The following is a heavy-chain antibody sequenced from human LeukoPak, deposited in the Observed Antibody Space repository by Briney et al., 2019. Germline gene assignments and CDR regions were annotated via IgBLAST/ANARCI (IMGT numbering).Heavy chain of an antibody. V-gene: IGHV1-2*02. D-gene: IGHD3-22*01. CDR1: GYTFTSYD. CDR3: ARELRWRDSDKYYFDY. CDR2: INPNSGDT. Sequence: ASVKVSCKASGYTFTSYDINWVRQATGQGLEWMGWINPNSGDTKYAQKFQGRVTMTRDTSISTAYMELSRLRSDDTAVYYCARELRWRDSDKYYFDYWGQGTLATVSS. J-gene: IGHJ4*02.